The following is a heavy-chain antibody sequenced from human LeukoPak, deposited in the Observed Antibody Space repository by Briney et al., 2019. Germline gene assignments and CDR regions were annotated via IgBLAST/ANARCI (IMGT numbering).Heavy chain of an antibody. V-gene: IGHV4-4*07. CDR1: GFTFSSCC. CDR2: IYTSGST. CDR3: ARGTNDYGDYEDVGYYFDY. Sequence: GSLRLSCAASGFTFSSCCFIWVRQAPGKGLEWIGRIYTSGSTNYNPSLKSRVTMSVDTSKNQFSLKLSSVTAADTAVYYCARGTNDYGDYEDVGYYFDYWGQGTLVTVSS. J-gene: IGHJ4*02. D-gene: IGHD4-17*01.